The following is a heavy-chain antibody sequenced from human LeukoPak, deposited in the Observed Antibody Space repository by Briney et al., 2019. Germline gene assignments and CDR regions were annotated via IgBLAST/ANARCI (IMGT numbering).Heavy chain of an antibody. Sequence: GGSLRLSCAASGFTFSSYAVHWVRQAPGKGLEWVAVISYDGSNKYYADSVKGRFTISRDNSKNTLYLQMNSLRAEDTAVYYCARSSSWRPNDAFDIWGHGTMVTVSS. J-gene: IGHJ3*02. V-gene: IGHV3-30*04. CDR1: GFTFSSYA. CDR3: ARSSSWRPNDAFDI. CDR2: ISYDGSNK. D-gene: IGHD6-13*01.